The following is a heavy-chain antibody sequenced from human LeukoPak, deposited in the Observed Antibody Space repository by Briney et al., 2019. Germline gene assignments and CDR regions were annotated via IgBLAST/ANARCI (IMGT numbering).Heavy chain of an antibody. CDR2: ISYDGSNK. Sequence: PGRSLRLSCAASGFTFSSYAMHWVRQAPGKGLEWVAVISYDGSNKYYADSVKGRFTISRDNSKNTLYLQMNSLRAEDTAVYYCARGYFRQLVHGDFDYWGQGTLVTVSS. J-gene: IGHJ4*02. CDR1: GFTFSSYA. V-gene: IGHV3-30-3*01. CDR3: ARGYFRQLVHGDFDY. D-gene: IGHD6-13*01.